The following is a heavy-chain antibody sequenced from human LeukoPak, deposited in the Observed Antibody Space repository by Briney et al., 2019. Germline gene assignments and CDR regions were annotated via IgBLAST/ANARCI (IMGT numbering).Heavy chain of an antibody. V-gene: IGHV4-59*08. CDR1: GGSNSSYY. Sequence: PSETLSLTCTVSGGSNSSYYWSWIRQPPGKGLEWIGYIHYSGSTYYNPSLKSRVTITLDTPKNQFSLRLSSVTAADTAVYYCARHGVVFATSSFLDYWGQGTPVTVSS. J-gene: IGHJ4*02. CDR3: ARHGVVFATSSFLDY. CDR2: IHYSGST. D-gene: IGHD2-15*01.